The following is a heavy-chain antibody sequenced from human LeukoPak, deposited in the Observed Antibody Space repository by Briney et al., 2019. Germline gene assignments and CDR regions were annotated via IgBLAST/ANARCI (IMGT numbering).Heavy chain of an antibody. V-gene: IGHV3-23*01. CDR1: GFTFSSFA. CDR3: ARGGSYGYGFLFGY. J-gene: IGHJ4*02. Sequence: RGSLRLSCAASGFTFSSFAMSWVRQAPGTGLKWFSAISGSGGSTYSADSVKGRFTISRDNSKNTLYLQMNSLGAEDTAVYYCARGGSYGYGFLFGYWGQGTLVTVSS. CDR2: ISGSGGST. D-gene: IGHD5-18*01.